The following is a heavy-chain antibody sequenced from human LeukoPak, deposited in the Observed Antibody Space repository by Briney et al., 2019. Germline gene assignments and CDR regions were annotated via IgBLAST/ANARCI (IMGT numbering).Heavy chain of an antibody. V-gene: IGHV3-30*03. CDR1: GFTFSSYG. J-gene: IGHJ3*02. D-gene: IGHD3-22*01. Sequence: PGGSLRLSCAASGFTFSSYGMHWVRQAPGKGLEWVAVISYDGSNKYYADSVKGRFTISRDNSKNTLYLQMNSLRAEDTAVYYCARVMLDYYDSSGYYLDAFDIWGQGTMVTVSS. CDR3: ARVMLDYYDSSGYYLDAFDI. CDR2: ISYDGSNK.